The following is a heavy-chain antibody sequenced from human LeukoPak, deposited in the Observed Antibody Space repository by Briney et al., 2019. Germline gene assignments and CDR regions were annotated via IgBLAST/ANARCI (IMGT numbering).Heavy chain of an antibody. V-gene: IGHV1-46*01. CDR2: VHPSGGST. Sequence: GASVTLSFKASGYTFTSYYMHWLRQAPGQGLEWMGIVHPSGGSTSYAQKFQGRVTMTRDTATSTVYMELSSLRSEDTALYYCARITMTTSGWYFDLWGRGSLVTVSS. CDR1: GYTFTSYY. J-gene: IGHJ2*01. CDR3: ARITMTTSGWYFDL. D-gene: IGHD3-22*01.